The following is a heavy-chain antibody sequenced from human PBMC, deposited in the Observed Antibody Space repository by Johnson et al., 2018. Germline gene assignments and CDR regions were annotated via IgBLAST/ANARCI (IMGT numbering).Heavy chain of an antibody. Sequence: VQLVQSGGGVVQPGRSXRLSCAASGFTFSSYGIHWVRQAPGKGLEWVSTISGTGITTYYADAVKGRFTIPRDNSKTTREVQMNSLRDVDTAVYYCAQTHNWNDARAFDIWGQGTMVTVSS. CDR2: ISGTGITT. CDR3: AQTHNWNDARAFDI. D-gene: IGHD1-20*01. CDR1: GFTFSSYG. J-gene: IGHJ3*02. V-gene: IGHV3-23*04.